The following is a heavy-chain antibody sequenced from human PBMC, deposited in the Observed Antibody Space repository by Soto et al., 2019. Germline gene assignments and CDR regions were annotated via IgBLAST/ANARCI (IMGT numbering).Heavy chain of an antibody. CDR2: INSGGSVI. CDR1: GFTFTSFG. J-gene: IGHJ4*02. CDR3: ARDEDGTYEFDY. Sequence: EVQLVESGGGLVQPGGSLRLSCAASGFTFTSFGMTWVRQAPGRGLEWVSHINSGGSVILYADSVKGRVTISRDNSKNSLYLEINSLRADDTAVYFCARDEDGTYEFDYWGQGTLVTVSS. V-gene: IGHV3-48*04. D-gene: IGHD3-22*01.